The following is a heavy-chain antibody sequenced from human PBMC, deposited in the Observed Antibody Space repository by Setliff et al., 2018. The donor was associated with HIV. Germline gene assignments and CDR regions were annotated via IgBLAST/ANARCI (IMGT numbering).Heavy chain of an antibody. J-gene: IGHJ5*01. CDR3: AKRAVQDGTVNSSNWFES. V-gene: IGHV4-4*09. Sequence: SETLSLTCAVSGDSIGTYSWHWLRQPPGKGLEWIGYIYGSGSTGYNPSLTSRVTMSTDTPNNRFALKLTPVTAADTAVYYCAKRAVQDGTVNSSNWFESWGQGTLVTVSS. D-gene: IGHD1-7*01. CDR2: IYGSGST. CDR1: GDSIGTYS.